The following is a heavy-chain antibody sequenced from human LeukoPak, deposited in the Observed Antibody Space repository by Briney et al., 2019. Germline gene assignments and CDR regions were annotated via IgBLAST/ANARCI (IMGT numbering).Heavy chain of an antibody. CDR1: GFTFSSYG. V-gene: IGHV3-30*18. CDR3: AKDHGFDY. J-gene: IGHJ4*02. CDR2: ISYDGSNK. Sequence: QSGRSLRLSCAASGFTFSSYGMHGVRQAPGKGLEWVAVISYDGSNKYYADSVKGRFTISRDNSKNTLYLQMNSLRAEDTAVYYCAKDHGFDYWGQGTLVTVSS.